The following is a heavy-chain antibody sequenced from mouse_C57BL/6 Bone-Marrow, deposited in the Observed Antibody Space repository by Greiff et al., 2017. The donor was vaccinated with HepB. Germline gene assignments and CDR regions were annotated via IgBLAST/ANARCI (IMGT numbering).Heavy chain of an antibody. V-gene: IGHV1-66*01. CDR1: GYSFTSYY. J-gene: IGHJ2*01. Sequence: QVQLQQSGPELVKPGASVKISCKASGYSFTSYYIHWVKQRPGQGLEWIGWIYPGSGNTKYNEKFKGKATLTADTSSSTAYMQLSSLTSEDSAVYYCARSGNYGWFDYWGQGTTLTVSS. D-gene: IGHD2-1*01. CDR2: IYPGSGNT. CDR3: ARSGNYGWFDY.